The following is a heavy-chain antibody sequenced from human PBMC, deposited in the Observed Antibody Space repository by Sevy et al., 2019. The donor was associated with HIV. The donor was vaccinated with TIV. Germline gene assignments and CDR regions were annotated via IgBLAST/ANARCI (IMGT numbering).Heavy chain of an antibody. J-gene: IGHJ4*02. CDR1: GFTFGDYA. CDR2: LKHKAYGGTL. Sequence: GGSLRLSCTGSGFTFGDYAMSWVRQAPGKGLEWVAFLKHKAYGGTLDYAGSVKGRFSISRDDSKSIAQLQMNDLKSEDIAIYYCTRWKGAKFIFDYWGQGALVTVSS. D-gene: IGHD1-1*01. CDR3: TRWKGAKFIFDY. V-gene: IGHV3-49*04.